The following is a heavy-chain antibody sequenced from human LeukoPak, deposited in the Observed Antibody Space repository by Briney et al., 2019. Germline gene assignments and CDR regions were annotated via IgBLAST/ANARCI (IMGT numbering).Heavy chain of an antibody. CDR1: GGSISSYY. D-gene: IGHD4-23*01. CDR3: ARLDYGGKSY. J-gene: IGHJ4*02. CDR2: IYYSGST. V-gene: IGHV4-59*12. Sequence: SETLSLTCTVSGGSISSYYWNWIRQPPGKGLEWIGYIYYSGSTDYNPSLKSRVTISVDRSKNQFSLKLSSVTAADTAVYYCARLDYGGKSYWGQGTLVAVSS.